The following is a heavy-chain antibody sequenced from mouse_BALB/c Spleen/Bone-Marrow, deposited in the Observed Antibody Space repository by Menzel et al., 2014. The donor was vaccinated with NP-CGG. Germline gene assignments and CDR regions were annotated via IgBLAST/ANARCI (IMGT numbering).Heavy chain of an antibody. D-gene: IGHD1-1*01. Sequence: EVKVVESGGGLVKPGGSLKLSCAASGFAFSSHDTSWVRQTPEKRLEWVAYISSGGGSTYYSDTVKGRFTISRDNAKNTLYLQMSSLKSEDTAMYYRVRQGAVAATRGFAYWGQGTLVTVSA. CDR1: GFAFSSHD. CDR2: ISSGGGST. J-gene: IGHJ3*01. V-gene: IGHV5-12-1*01. CDR3: VRQGAVAATRGFAY.